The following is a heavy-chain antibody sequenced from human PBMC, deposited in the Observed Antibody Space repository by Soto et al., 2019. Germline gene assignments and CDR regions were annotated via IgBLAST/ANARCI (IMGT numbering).Heavy chain of an antibody. V-gene: IGHV4-39*07. Sequence: SETLSLTCTVSGGSISSSSYYWGWIRQPPGKELEWIGSIYYSGSTYYNPSLKSRVTISVDTSKNQFSLKLSSVTAADTAVYYCARVKQLVFDYWGQGTLVTVSS. J-gene: IGHJ4*02. CDR1: GGSISSSSYY. D-gene: IGHD6-6*01. CDR3: ARVKQLVFDY. CDR2: IYYSGST.